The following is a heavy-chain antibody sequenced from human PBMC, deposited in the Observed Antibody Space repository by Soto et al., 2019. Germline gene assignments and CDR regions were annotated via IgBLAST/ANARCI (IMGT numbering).Heavy chain of an antibody. CDR1: GYSFISHY. CDR3: ARDTSWKDLVGWFDP. CDR2: IHPAGINT. V-gene: IGHV1-46*03. D-gene: IGHD1-1*01. Sequence: QVQLVQSGAEVKKPGASVKISCKAFGYSFISHYMHWVRQAPGQGLEWMGTIHPAGINTAYAQTFQGRVTMNTDTSTSTVYMELTRLTYEDTAVDDCARDTSWKDLVGWFDPWGQGTLVTVSS. J-gene: IGHJ5*02.